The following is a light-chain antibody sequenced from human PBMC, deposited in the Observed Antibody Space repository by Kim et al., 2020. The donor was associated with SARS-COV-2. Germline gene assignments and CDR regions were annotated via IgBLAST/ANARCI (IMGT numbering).Light chain of an antibody. CDR2: GSS. CDR1: QTFDSSY. J-gene: IGKJ5*01. CDR3: QYYGDSPQIT. V-gene: IGKV3-20*01. Sequence: PGERITLSCRASQTFDSSYLAWYQHKPGQAPRLLIYGSSNVATGIPDRFSGSASGTDFTLTISRLEPGDFAVYYCQYYGDSPQITFGQGTRLEIK.